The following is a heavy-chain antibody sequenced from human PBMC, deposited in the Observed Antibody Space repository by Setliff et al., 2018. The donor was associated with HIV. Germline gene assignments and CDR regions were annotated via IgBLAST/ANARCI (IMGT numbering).Heavy chain of an antibody. Sequence: GASVKVSCKASGGTFSSFAISWVRLAPGQGLEWMGGIIPIFGTANYAQKFQGRVTITTDESTTTAYMELRSLRSEDTAVYYCARETYYGSGSYLPTEYYYYYMDVWGKGTTVTVSS. CDR1: GGTFSSFA. CDR2: IIPIFGTA. CDR3: ARETYYGSGSYLPTEYYYYYMDV. D-gene: IGHD3-10*01. J-gene: IGHJ6*03. V-gene: IGHV1-69*05.